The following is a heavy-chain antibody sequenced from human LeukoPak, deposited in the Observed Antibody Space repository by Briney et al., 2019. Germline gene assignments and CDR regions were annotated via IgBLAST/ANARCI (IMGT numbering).Heavy chain of an antibody. CDR3: AREGDYNSGDAY. Sequence: SVKVSCKASGGSFSPYAISWARQAPRQGLEWMGRIIPVLGITHFAEKFQDRATITADKSTSTAYMELSSLTSEDTAVYYCAREGDYNSGDAYWGQGTLVTVSS. CDR1: GGSFSPYA. V-gene: IGHV1-69*04. J-gene: IGHJ4*02. D-gene: IGHD4-17*01. CDR2: IIPVLGIT.